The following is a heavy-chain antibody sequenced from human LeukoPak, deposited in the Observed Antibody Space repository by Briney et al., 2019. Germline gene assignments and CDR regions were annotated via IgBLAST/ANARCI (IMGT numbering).Heavy chain of an antibody. CDR1: GGTFSSYA. J-gene: IGHJ3*02. CDR2: ITPIFGTA. D-gene: IGHD3-10*01. V-gene: IGHV1-69*06. CDR3: ARDLGYGSGSFDI. Sequence: ASVKVSCKASGGTFSSYAISWVRQAPGQGLEWMGGITPIFGTANYAQKFQGRVTITADKSTSTAYMELSSLRSEDTAVYYCARDLGYGSGSFDIWGQGTMVTVSS.